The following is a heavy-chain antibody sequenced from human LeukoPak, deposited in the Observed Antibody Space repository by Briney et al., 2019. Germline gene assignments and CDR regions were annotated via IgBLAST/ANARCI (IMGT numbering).Heavy chain of an antibody. J-gene: IGHJ4*02. CDR2: INAGNGNT. D-gene: IGHD5-18*01. CDR1: GYTFTTYA. Sequence: ASVKVSCQASGYTFTTYAMHWVRQAPGQRLEWMGWINAGNGNTKYSQKFQGRVTITRDTSACTAYMELSSLRSEDTAVYYCARTTAMVTIFDYWGQGTLVTVSS. CDR3: ARTTAMVTIFDY. V-gene: IGHV1-3*01.